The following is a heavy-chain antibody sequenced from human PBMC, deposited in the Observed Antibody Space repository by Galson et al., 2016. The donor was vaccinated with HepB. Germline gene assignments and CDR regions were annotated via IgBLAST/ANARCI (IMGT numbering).Heavy chain of an antibody. V-gene: IGHV3-23*01. Sequence: SLRLSCAGSGFTFSSHPMNWVRQAPGKGLEWVSVVSGSGDNTYYADSVKGRLAISRDNSNNTLFLQMNSLRVKDTAVYYCAKGRSAIAAAGLNYWSQGTLGTVSS. D-gene: IGHD6-13*01. CDR1: GFTFSSHP. CDR2: VSGSGDNT. J-gene: IGHJ4*02. CDR3: AKGRSAIAAAGLNY.